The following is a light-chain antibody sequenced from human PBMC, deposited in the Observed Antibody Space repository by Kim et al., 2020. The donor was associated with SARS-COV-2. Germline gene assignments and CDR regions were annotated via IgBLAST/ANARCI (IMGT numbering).Light chain of an antibody. CDR2: KAS. J-gene: IGKJ1*01. Sequence: ASVGDRVIITCRASQSISGWLAWYQQKPGKAPRLLIYKASNLETGVPSRFSGSVSGTEFVLTISSLHPEDYATYYCQQYNSYPRTFGQGTKVDIK. V-gene: IGKV1-5*03. CDR3: QQYNSYPRT. CDR1: QSISGW.